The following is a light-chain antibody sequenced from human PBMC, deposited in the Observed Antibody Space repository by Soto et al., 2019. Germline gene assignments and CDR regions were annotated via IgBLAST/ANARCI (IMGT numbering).Light chain of an antibody. CDR2: DAS. CDR3: QQYYSYPGT. J-gene: IGKJ3*01. Sequence: DIQMSQSPSTLSASVGDRVTITCRASQSISSWLAWYQQKPGKAPKLLIYDASSLQSWVPSRFTGSGSGTEFTLTISSLQPEDFATYYCQQYYSYPGTFGPGTKVDI. V-gene: IGKV1-5*01. CDR1: QSISSW.